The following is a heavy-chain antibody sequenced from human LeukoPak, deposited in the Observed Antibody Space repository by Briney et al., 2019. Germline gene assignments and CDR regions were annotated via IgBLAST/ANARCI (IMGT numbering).Heavy chain of an antibody. D-gene: IGHD3-10*01. J-gene: IGHJ6*04. Sequence: SVKVSCEASGGTFSSYAISWVRQAPGQGLEWMGGIIPIFGTANYAQKFQGRVTITADESTSTAYMELSSLRSEDTAVYYCARALGGYYGSGSYYNVNYYGMDVWGKGTTVTVSS. CDR1: GGTFSSYA. CDR3: ARALGGYYGSGSYYNVNYYGMDV. CDR2: IIPIFGTA. V-gene: IGHV1-69*13.